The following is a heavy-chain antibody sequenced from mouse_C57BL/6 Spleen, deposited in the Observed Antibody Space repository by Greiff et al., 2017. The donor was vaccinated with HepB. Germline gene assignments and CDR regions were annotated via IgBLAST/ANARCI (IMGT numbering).Heavy chain of an antibody. CDR1: GYAFSSYW. D-gene: IGHD1-1*01. Sequence: QVHVKQSGAELVKPGASVKISCKASGYAFSSYWMNWVKQRPGKGLEWIGQIYPGDGDTNYNGKFKGKATLTADKSSSTAYMQLSSLTSEDSAVYFCARDGYYYGSSYSYYAMDYWGQGTSVTVSS. CDR3: ARDGYYYGSSYSYYAMDY. V-gene: IGHV1-80*01. CDR2: IYPGDGDT. J-gene: IGHJ4*01.